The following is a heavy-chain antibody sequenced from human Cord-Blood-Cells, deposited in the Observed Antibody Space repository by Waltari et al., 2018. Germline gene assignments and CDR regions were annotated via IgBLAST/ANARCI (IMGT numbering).Heavy chain of an antibody. V-gene: IGHV1-8*01. CDR1: GYTFTRYD. Sequence: QVQLVQSGAEVKKPGASVKVSCKASGYTFTRYDINWVRQATGQGLEWMGWQNPNRGNTGYAHEFQDRVTMTRNTSISTAYMELSSLRSEDTAVYYCARGRGWFDPWGQGTLVTVSS. CDR2: QNPNRGNT. CDR3: ARGRGWFDP. J-gene: IGHJ5*02.